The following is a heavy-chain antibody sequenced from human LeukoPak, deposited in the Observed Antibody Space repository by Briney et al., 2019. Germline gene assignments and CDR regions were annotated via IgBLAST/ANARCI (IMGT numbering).Heavy chain of an antibody. CDR2: INHSGST. Sequence: SETLSLTCAVYGGSFSGYYWSWIRQPPGKGLEWIGEINHSGSTNYNPSLKSRVTISVDTSKNQFSLKLSSVIAADTAVYYCARDGRYCSSTSCYYYYGMDVWGQGTTVTVSS. J-gene: IGHJ6*02. D-gene: IGHD2-2*01. V-gene: IGHV4-34*01. CDR3: ARDGRYCSSTSCYYYYGMDV. CDR1: GGSFSGYY.